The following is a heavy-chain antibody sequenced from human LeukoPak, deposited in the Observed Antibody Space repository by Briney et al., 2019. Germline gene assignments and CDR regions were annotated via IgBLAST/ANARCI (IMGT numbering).Heavy chain of an antibody. D-gene: IGHD5-12*01. V-gene: IGHV4-59*08. Sequence: SETLSLTCTVSGGSLSSYYWSWIRQPPGKGLEWIAYISDIGSINYNPSLKSRVTISVDTSKNQFSLKLSSVTAADTAVYYCARHARVEMATIWGQGTLVTVSS. CDR3: ARHARVEMATI. CDR2: ISDIGSI. CDR1: GGSLSSYY. J-gene: IGHJ4*02.